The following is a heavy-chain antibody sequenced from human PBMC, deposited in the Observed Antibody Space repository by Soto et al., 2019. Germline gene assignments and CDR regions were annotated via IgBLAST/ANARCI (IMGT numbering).Heavy chain of an antibody. J-gene: IGHJ6*03. V-gene: IGHV4-59*08. D-gene: IGHD2-2*03. Sequence: SETLSLTCTVSGGSISSYYWSWIRQSPGKGLEWIGYIYFSGSTNYNPSLKSRVTISVDTSKNQFSLKLSSVTAADTAVYYCARHGHCSGTSCQNYYYYMDVWGRGTTVTVS. CDR1: GGSISSYY. CDR2: IYFSGST. CDR3: ARHGHCSGTSCQNYYYYMDV.